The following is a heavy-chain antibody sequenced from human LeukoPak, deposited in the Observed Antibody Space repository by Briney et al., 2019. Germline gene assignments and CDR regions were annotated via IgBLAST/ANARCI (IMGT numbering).Heavy chain of an antibody. CDR1: GGSISSYY. CDR3: TTAPYYYDSSGYSP. D-gene: IGHD3-22*01. J-gene: IGHJ5*02. Sequence: PSETLSLNCTVSGGSISSYYWSWIRQPAGKGLEWIGRIYTSGSTNYNPSLKSRVTMSVDTSKNQFSLKPSSVTAADTAVYYCTTAPYYYDSSGYSPWGQGTLVTVSS. CDR2: IYTSGST. V-gene: IGHV4-4*07.